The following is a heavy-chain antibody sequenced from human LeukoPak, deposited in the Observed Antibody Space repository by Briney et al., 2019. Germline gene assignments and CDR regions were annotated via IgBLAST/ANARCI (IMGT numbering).Heavy chain of an antibody. Sequence: SETLSLTCTVSGGSISSYYWSWIRQPPGKGLEWIGYIYYSGSTNYNPSLKSRVTISVDTSENQFSLKLSSVTAADTAVYYCAGWRSSGYDDAFDIWGQGTMVTVSS. CDR2: IYYSGST. CDR3: AGWRSSGYDDAFDI. D-gene: IGHD3-22*01. CDR1: GGSISSYY. V-gene: IGHV4-59*08. J-gene: IGHJ3*02.